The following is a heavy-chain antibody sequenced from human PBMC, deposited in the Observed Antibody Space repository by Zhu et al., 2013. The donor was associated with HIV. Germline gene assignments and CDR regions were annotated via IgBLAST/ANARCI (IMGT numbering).Heavy chain of an antibody. CDR1: GYSFANHY. Sequence: QVQLVQSGAEVKKPGASVKVSCKASGYSFANHYIHWVRQAPGQGLEWMGIINPSGGSTSYAQKFQGRVTLTRDTSTSTVYMGLRSLRSEDSAVYFCARAAGMSSRFGHYMDVWGKGPRSPSP. CDR3: ARAAGMSSRFGHYMDV. D-gene: IGHD6-13*01. J-gene: IGHJ6*03. CDR2: INPSGGST. V-gene: IGHV1-46*01.